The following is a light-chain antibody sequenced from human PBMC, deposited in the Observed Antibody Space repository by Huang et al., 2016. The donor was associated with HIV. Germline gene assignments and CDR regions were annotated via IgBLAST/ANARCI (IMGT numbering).Light chain of an antibody. V-gene: IGKV3-15*01. CDR1: QNVSSD. J-gene: IGKJ3*01. CDR3: QQYNKWPLFT. CDR2: GAS. Sequence: VMMQSPVTLSVSPGERATLSCRASQNVSSDLAWYQPRPGQPPRLLMCGASTRATGLPARFSGSGSGTEFTLTISSLQSEDFAVYYCQQYNKWPLFTFGPGTKVDIK.